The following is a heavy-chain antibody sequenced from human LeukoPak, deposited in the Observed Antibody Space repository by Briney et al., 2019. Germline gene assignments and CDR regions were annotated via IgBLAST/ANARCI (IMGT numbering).Heavy chain of an antibody. Sequence: GGSLRLSCAASGFSVSGHYMSWVRQAPGKGLQWVSILFTDGTTYYADSVKGRFTISRDNAENKVYLQMNSLGAEDTAVYYCTRLRGESPRSFDPWGQGTLVIVSS. CDR3: TRLRGESPRSFDP. V-gene: IGHV3-53*01. CDR1: GFSVSGHY. CDR2: LFTDGTT. J-gene: IGHJ5*02. D-gene: IGHD3-10*01.